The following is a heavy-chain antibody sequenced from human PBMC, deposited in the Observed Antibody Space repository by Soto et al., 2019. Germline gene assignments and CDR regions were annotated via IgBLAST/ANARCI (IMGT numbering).Heavy chain of an antibody. V-gene: IGHV3-49*03. CDR1: GFTFGDYA. D-gene: IGHD4-4*01. Sequence: SLRLSCTASGFTFGDYAMSWFRQAPGKGLEWVGFIRSKAYGGTTEYAASVKGRFTISRDDSKSIAYLQMNSLKTEDTAVYYCTRDNPLYDYSNYEDYYYYMEVWGKGTSVTVSS. CDR2: IRSKAYGGTT. J-gene: IGHJ6*03. CDR3: TRDNPLYDYSNYEDYYYYMEV.